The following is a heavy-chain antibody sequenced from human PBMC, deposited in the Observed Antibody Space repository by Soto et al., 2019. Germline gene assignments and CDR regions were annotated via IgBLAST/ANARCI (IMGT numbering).Heavy chain of an antibody. CDR1: GFTFSSYS. J-gene: IGHJ6*02. CDR2: ISSSSSYI. Sequence: PVGSLRLSCAASGFTFSSYSMNWVRQAPGKGLEWVSSISSSSSYIYYADSVKGRFTISRDNAKNSLYLQMNSLRAEDTAVYYCARGYCSGGSCYRIHYYGMDVWGQGTTVTVSS. V-gene: IGHV3-21*01. CDR3: ARGYCSGGSCYRIHYYGMDV. D-gene: IGHD2-15*01.